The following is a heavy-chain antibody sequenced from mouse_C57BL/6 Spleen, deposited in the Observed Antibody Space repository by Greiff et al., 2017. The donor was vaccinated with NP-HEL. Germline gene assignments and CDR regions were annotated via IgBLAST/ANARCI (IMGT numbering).Heavy chain of an antibody. J-gene: IGHJ2*01. V-gene: IGHV1-55*01. Sequence: QVQLKQPGAELVKPGASVKMSCKASGYTFTSYWITWVKQRPGQGLEWIGDIYPGSGSTNYNEKFKSKATLTVDTSSSTAYMQLSSLTSEDSAVYYCAREVITTVAYYFDYWGQGTTLTVSS. CDR1: GYTFTSYW. CDR2: IYPGSGST. CDR3: AREVITTVAYYFDY. D-gene: IGHD1-1*01.